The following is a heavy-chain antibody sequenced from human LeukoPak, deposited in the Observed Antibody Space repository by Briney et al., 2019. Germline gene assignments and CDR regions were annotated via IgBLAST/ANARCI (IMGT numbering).Heavy chain of an antibody. D-gene: IGHD2-2*01. CDR3: ARPRVKCSSTSCLFDY. J-gene: IGHJ4*02. V-gene: IGHV1-69*13. CDR2: IIPIFGTA. Sequence: GASVXXXCKASGGTFSSYAISWVRQAPGQGLEWMGGIIPIFGTANYAQKFQGRVTITADESTSKAYMEVSRLRYTDTAVYYCARPRVKCSSTSCLFDYWGQGTLVTVSS. CDR1: GGTFSSYA.